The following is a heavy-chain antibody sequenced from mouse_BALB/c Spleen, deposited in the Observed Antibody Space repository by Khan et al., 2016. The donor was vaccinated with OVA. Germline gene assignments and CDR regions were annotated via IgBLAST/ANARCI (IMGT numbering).Heavy chain of an antibody. Sequence: QIQLVQSGAELVRPGTSVNISCKASGDAFTNYWLGWVKQRPGHGLEWIGDIYPGSGNTYYNEKLKGKVTLTADKSSSTAYLQLINLTSEDSAVYFCARWGMDSWGQGTSVTGAS. CDR1: GDAFTNYW. V-gene: IGHV1-63*01. CDR3: ARWGMDS. CDR2: IYPGSGNT. J-gene: IGHJ4*01.